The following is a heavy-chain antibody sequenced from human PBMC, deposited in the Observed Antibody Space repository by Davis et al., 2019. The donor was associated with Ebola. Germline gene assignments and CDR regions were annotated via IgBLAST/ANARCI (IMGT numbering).Heavy chain of an antibody. CDR1: GGSISSYY. V-gene: IGHV4-59*01. D-gene: IGHD6-6*01. J-gene: IGHJ6*04. Sequence: GSLRLSCTVSGGSISSYYWSWIRQPPGKGLEWIGSISYSGSTNYNPSLKSRVTISVDTSKNQFSLKLSSVTAADTAVYYCARDRSSSGYYYYYYGMDVWGKGTTVTVSS. CDR3: ARDRSSSGYYYYYYGMDV. CDR2: ISYSGST.